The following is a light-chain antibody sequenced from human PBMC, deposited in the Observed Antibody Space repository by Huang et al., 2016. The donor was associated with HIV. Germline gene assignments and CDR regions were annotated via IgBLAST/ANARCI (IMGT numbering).Light chain of an antibody. CDR3: QQYGSSPVT. J-gene: IGKJ4*01. Sequence: EIVLTQSPGTLSLSPGERATLSCRASPSLGSSSLAWYQQKAGQAPRLLMYGASSRATGIPDRFRGSGSGTDFTLSISRLEPEDFAVYYCQQYGSSPVTFGGGTKVEIK. CDR2: GAS. CDR1: PSLGSSS. V-gene: IGKV3-20*01.